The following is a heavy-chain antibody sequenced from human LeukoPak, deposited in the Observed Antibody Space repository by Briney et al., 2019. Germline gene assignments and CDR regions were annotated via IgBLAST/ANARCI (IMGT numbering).Heavy chain of an antibody. D-gene: IGHD2-2*01. CDR1: GFTFSSYS. J-gene: IGHJ3*02. V-gene: IGHV3-48*01. Sequence: PGGSLRLSCAASGFTFSSYSMNWVRQAPGKGLEWVSYISSSSSTIYYTDSVKGRFTISRDNSKNTLYLQMNSLRAEDTAVYYCANLLYQLLSDFDIWGQGTMVTVSS. CDR3: ANLLYQLLSDFDI. CDR2: ISSSSSTI.